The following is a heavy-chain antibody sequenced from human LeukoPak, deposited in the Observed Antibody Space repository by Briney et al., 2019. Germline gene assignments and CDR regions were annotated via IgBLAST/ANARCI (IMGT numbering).Heavy chain of an antibody. CDR2: IVVGSGNT. J-gene: IGHJ6*02. Sequence: SVKVSCTASGFTFTSSAVQWVRQARGQRLEWIGWIVVGSGNTNYAQKFQERVTITRDMSTSTAYMELSSLRSEDTAVYYCAAGGRLRYFPSYYYYGMDVGGQGTTVTVSS. CDR1: GFTFTSSA. D-gene: IGHD3-9*01. V-gene: IGHV1-58*01. CDR3: AAGGRLRYFPSYYYYGMDV.